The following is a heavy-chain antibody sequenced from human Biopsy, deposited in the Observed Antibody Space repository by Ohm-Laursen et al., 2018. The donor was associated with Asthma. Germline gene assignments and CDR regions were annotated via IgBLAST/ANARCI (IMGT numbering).Heavy chain of an antibody. CDR3: ARHPNNGDYSYWYFDL. J-gene: IGHJ2*01. Sequence: SETLSLTCAVYGGSFSNYYWGWIRQPPGKGLEWIGGVFYTGITYYNPSLESRVTMSVDTSKSQFFLEVNSVTAPDTAVYYCARHPNNGDYSYWYFDLWGRGTLVTVSS. D-gene: IGHD4-17*01. V-gene: IGHV4-34*12. CDR1: GGSFSNYY. CDR2: VFYTGIT.